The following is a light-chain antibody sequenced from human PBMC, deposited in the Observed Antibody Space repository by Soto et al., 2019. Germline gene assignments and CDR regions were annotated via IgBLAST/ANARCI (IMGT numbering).Light chain of an antibody. Sequence: DIVLTQSPDSLAVSLGERATINCKSSQTVLYNSNNKNYLAWYQHRPGQPPKLLIYWASTWESGVPDRFSGSGSETDFALTISNLQAEDVAVYYCQQYYSTPRTFGQGTKLEIK. V-gene: IGKV4-1*01. CDR3: QQYYSTPRT. J-gene: IGKJ2*02. CDR2: WAS. CDR1: QTVLYNSNNKNY.